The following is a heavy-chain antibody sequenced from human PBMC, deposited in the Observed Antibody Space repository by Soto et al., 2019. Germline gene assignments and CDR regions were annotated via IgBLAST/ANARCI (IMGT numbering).Heavy chain of an antibody. J-gene: IGHJ4*02. Sequence: GGSLRLSCAASGFTFSDYYMRWIRQAPGKGLECVSYISGSSSCTNYADSVKGRFTISRDNAKNSLYLQMNSLRAEDTAVYYCAYSSTPFDYWGQGTLVTVSS. CDR1: GFTFSDYY. V-gene: IGHV3-11*03. CDR2: ISGSSSCT. CDR3: AYSSTPFDY. D-gene: IGHD6-13*01.